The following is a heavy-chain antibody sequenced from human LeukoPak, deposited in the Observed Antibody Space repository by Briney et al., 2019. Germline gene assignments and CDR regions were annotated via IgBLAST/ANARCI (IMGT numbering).Heavy chain of an antibody. CDR1: GFTFSSYA. CDR2: ISYDGSNK. Sequence: GGSLRLSCAASGFTFSSYAMHWVRQAPGKGLEWVAVISYDGSNKYYADSVKGRFTISRDNSKNTLYLQMNSLRAEDTAVYYCAKSVDYDFWSGFYYYYMDVWGKGTTVTVSS. CDR3: AKSVDYDFWSGFYYYYMDV. J-gene: IGHJ6*03. V-gene: IGHV3-30*04. D-gene: IGHD3-3*01.